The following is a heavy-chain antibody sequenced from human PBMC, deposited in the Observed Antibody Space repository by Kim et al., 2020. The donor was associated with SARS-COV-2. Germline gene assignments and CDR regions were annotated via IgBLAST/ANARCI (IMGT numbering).Heavy chain of an antibody. D-gene: IGHD1-7*01. J-gene: IGHJ3*02. CDR1: GFTFSSYG. CDR3: ASYLPGTTALDAFYI. Sequence: GGSLRLSCAASGFTFSSYGMNWVRQAPGKGLEWVSSICSSSSYIYYADSVKGRFTISRDNAKNSLYLQMNSLRAEDTAVYYCASYLPGTTALDAFYIWGQGTMGTASS. V-gene: IGHV3-21*01. CDR2: ICSSSSYI.